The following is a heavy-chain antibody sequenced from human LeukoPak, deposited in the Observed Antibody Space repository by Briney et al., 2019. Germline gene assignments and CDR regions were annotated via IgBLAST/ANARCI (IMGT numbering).Heavy chain of an antibody. J-gene: IGHJ4*02. Sequence: PGRSLRLSCAASGFTFSSYGMHWVRQAPGKGLEWVAVISYDGSNKHYADSVKGRFTISRDNSKNTLYLQMNSLRAEDTAVYYCAKDQGIAAAVRFDYWGQGTLVTVSS. V-gene: IGHV3-30*18. CDR2: ISYDGSNK. CDR1: GFTFSSYG. CDR3: AKDQGIAAAVRFDY. D-gene: IGHD6-13*01.